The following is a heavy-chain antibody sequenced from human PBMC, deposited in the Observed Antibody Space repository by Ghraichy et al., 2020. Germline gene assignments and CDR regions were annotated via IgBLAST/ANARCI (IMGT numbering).Heavy chain of an antibody. V-gene: IGHV3-7*01. Sequence: GGSLRLSCAASGFTFSNYWMTWVRQAPGKGLEWVANIKEHGSEKLYVDSVRGRFTISRDNAKNSLYLQMNSLRGEDTAVYYCVSRRVPGYNDMDVWGQWTAVTVSS. J-gene: IGHJ6*02. CDR2: IKEHGSEK. CDR3: VSRRVPGYNDMDV. CDR1: GFTFSNYW. D-gene: IGHD3-10*01.